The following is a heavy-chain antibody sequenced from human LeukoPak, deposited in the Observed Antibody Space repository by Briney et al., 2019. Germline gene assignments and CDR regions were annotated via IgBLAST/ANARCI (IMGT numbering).Heavy chain of an antibody. V-gene: IGHV4-59*08. J-gene: IGHJ5*02. CDR2: IYYSGST. Sequence: SETLSLTCTVSGGSISSYYWSWIRQPPGKGLEWIGYIYYSGSTNYNPSLKSRVTISVDTSKNQFSLKLSSVTAADTAVYYCARRGSIAYSRFDPWGQGTLVTVSS. D-gene: IGHD6-6*01. CDR1: GGSISSYY. CDR3: ARRGSIAYSRFDP.